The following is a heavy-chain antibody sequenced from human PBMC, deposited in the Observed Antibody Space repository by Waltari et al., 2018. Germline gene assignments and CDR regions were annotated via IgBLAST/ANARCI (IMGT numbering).Heavy chain of an antibody. V-gene: IGHV4-34*01. CDR3: ARGGGDAAVAGTRDPGIPPHAFDI. CDR2: INHSGST. CDR1: GGSFSGYY. D-gene: IGHD6-19*01. Sequence: QVQLQQWGAGLLKPSETLSLTCAVYGGSFSGYYWSWIRQPPGKGLEWIGEINHSGSTNYNPSLKSRVTISVDTSKNQFSLKLSSVTAADTAVYYCARGGGDAAVAGTRDPGIPPHAFDIWGQGTMVTVSS. J-gene: IGHJ3*02.